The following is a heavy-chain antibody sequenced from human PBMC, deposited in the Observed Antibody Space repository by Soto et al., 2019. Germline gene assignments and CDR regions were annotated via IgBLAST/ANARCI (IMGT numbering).Heavy chain of an antibody. J-gene: IGHJ3*01. CDR3: ARLPGVRGVFDGFNV. V-gene: IGHV5-51*01. D-gene: IGHD3-10*01. CDR1: GYSFAGYW. CDR2: IYPSDSDT. Sequence: GESLKISCKGSGYSFAGYWITWVRQKPGKGLDWMGVIYPSDSDTRYSPSFHGHVTISADKSITTAYLQWSSLKASDTAMYFCARLPGVRGVFDGFNVWGQGTMVTVSS.